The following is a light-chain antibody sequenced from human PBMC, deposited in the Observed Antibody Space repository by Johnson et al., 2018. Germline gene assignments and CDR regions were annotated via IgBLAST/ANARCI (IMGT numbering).Light chain of an antibody. V-gene: IGLV1-51*02. CDR1: SSNIGNNY. CDR2: ENN. Sequence: QSVLTHPPSVSAAPGQKVTISCSGSSSNIGNNYVSWYQQLPGTAPKLLIYENNKRPSGIPDRFSGSKSGTSATLGITGPQTGDEAEYYCGTWDSSLSAGNVFGTGTKVTVL. CDR3: GTWDSSLSAGNV. J-gene: IGLJ1*01.